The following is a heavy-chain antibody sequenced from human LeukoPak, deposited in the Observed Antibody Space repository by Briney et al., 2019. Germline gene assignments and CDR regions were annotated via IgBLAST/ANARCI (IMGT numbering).Heavy chain of an antibody. D-gene: IGHD6-19*01. CDR3: ARDRGGQWLVNPASYNWFDP. J-gene: IGHJ5*02. CDR2: MSYSGTT. V-gene: IGHV4-59*01. CDR1: GGSISSYY. Sequence: SETLSLTCTVSGGSISSYYWNWIRQPPGKGLEWIGYMSYSGTTNYNPSLKSRVTISVDTSKNQFSLKLSSVTAADTAVYYCARDRGGQWLVNPASYNWFDPWGQGTLVTVSS.